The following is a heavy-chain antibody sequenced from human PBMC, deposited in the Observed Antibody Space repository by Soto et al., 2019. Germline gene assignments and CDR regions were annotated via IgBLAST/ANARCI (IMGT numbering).Heavy chain of an antibody. CDR2: VYYSGTT. V-gene: IGHV4-30-4*02. J-gene: IGHJ4*02. Sequence: PSETLSLTCTVSGGSIRNGDYYWGWIRQPPGKGLEWIGYVYYSGTTYSHPSLNSRVSISVDTSENQFSLRAEDTAVYYCAKGGKVHFFDYWGQGTLVTVSS. CDR1: GGSIRNGDYY. D-gene: IGHD1-1*01. CDR3: AKGGKVHFFDY.